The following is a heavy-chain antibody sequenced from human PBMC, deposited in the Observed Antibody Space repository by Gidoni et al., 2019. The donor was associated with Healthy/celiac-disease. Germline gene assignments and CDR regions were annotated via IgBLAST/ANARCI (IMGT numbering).Heavy chain of an antibody. CDR3: AKGDIVVVIDDY. CDR2: IDPSDSYT. V-gene: IGHV5-10-1*01. Sequence: EVQLVPSGAEVKKPGESLRISCKGSGYSFTSYWISWVRQMPGKGLEWMGRIDPSDSYTNYSPSFQGHVTISADKSISTAYLQWSSLKASDTAMYYCAKGDIVVVIDDYWGQGTLVTVSS. D-gene: IGHD2-21*01. CDR1: GYSFTSYW. J-gene: IGHJ4*02.